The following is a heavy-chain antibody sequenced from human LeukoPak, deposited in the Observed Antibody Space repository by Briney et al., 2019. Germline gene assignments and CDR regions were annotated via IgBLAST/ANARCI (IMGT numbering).Heavy chain of an antibody. V-gene: IGHV4-39*07. Sequence: SETLSLTCTVSGGSISSSSYYWGWIRQPPGKGLEWIGSIYYSGSTYYNPSLKSRVTISVDTSKNQFSLKLSSVTAADTAVYYCARDSRGWPTDDASDIWGQGTMVTVSS. CDR2: IYYSGST. CDR1: GGSISSSSYY. CDR3: ARDSRGWPTDDASDI. J-gene: IGHJ3*02. D-gene: IGHD6-19*01.